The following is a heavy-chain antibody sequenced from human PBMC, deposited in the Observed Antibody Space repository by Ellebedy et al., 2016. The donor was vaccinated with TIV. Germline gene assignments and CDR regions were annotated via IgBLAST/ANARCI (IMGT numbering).Heavy chain of an antibody. V-gene: IGHV3-48*01. D-gene: IGHD3-22*01. J-gene: IGHJ4*02. CDR3: ARAGDYDLLSPAGGY. CDR1: GFTFSTYS. CDR2: IGGSGSTI. Sequence: ESLKISCVGSGFTFSTYSFNWVRQAPGKGLEWVSYIGGSGSTINYADSVKGRLTVYRDNAKDSLYLQMESLRADDTAVYYCARAGDYDLLSPAGGYWGQGTLVTVSS.